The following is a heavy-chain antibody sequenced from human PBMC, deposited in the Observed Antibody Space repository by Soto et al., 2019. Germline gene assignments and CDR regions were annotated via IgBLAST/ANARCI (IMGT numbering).Heavy chain of an antibody. D-gene: IGHD2-15*01. CDR2: IKQDGSER. CDR3: ARDGDYCSGCSCYSYYFDY. CDR1: GFTFSSYW. J-gene: IGHJ4*02. Sequence: EVQLVESGGGLVQPGGSLRLSCAASGFTFSSYWMSWVRQAPGKGLEWVANIKQDGSERYYVDSVKGRFTISRDNAKNSLYLQMNSLRADDTAVYYCARDGDYCSGCSCYSYYFDYWGQGTLVTVSS. V-gene: IGHV3-7*03.